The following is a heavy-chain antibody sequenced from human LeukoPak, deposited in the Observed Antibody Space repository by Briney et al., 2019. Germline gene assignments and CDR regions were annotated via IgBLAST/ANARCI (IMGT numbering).Heavy chain of an antibody. D-gene: IGHD1-26*01. J-gene: IGHJ4*02. V-gene: IGHV3-23*01. CDR3: AKPISGGYYFDY. CDR1: GFTFSSYA. CDR2: ISGSGGST. Sequence: PGGSLRLSCAASGFTFSSYAMSWVRQAPGKGLEWVSGISGSGGSTYHADSVKGRFTISRDNSKNTLYLQMNSLRAEDTAVYYCAKPISGGYYFDYWGQGTLVTVSS.